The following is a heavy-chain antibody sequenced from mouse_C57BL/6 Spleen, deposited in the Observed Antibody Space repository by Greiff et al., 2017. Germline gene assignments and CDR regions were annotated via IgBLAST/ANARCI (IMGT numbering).Heavy chain of an antibody. CDR1: GFTFSDYG. J-gene: IGHJ2*01. Sequence: DVHLVESGGGLVKPGGSLKLSCAASGFTFSDYGMHWVRQAPEKGLEWVAYISSGSSTIYYADTVKGRFTISRDNAKNTLFLQMTSLRSEDTAMYYCARQTRRGDYFDYWGQGTTLTVSS. D-gene: IGHD2-12*01. CDR2: ISSGSSTI. CDR3: ARQTRRGDYFDY. V-gene: IGHV5-17*01.